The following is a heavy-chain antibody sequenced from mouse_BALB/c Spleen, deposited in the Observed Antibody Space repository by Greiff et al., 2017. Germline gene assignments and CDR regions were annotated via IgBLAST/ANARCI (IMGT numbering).Heavy chain of an antibody. CDR2: IYPGDGDT. D-gene: IGHD2-1*01. CDR3: AKNYGNYDAMDY. J-gene: IGHJ4*01. Sequence: QVTLKESGPELVKPGASVKISCKASGYAFSSSWMNWVKQRPGQGLEWIGRIYPGDGDTNYNGKFKGKATLTADKSSSTAYMQLSSLTSVDSAVYFCAKNYGNYDAMDYWGQGTSVTVSS. CDR1: GYAFSSSW. V-gene: IGHV1-82*01.